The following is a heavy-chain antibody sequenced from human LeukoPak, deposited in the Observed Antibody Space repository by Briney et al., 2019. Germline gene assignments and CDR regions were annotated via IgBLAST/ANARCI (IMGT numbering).Heavy chain of an antibody. CDR3: ARDLHIAVAGKAVEWWFDP. D-gene: IGHD6-19*01. CDR2: IYYSGST. CDR1: GGSISSYY. V-gene: IGHV4-59*01. Sequence: SETLSLTCTVSGGSISSYYWSWLRQPPGKGLEWIGYIYYSGSTNYNPSLKSRVTISVDTSKNQFALKGSPGATGDPAVYYCARDLHIAVAGKAVEWWFDPWRQGTLVTVSS. J-gene: IGHJ5*02.